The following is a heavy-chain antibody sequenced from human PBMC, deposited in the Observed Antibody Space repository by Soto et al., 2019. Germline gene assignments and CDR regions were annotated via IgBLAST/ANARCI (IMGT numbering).Heavy chain of an antibody. D-gene: IGHD5-12*01. CDR2: IIPILGIA. CDR3: ARDPGSGYDRYYFDY. CDR1: GGTFSSYT. V-gene: IGHV1-69*08. Sequence: QVQLVQSGAEVKKPGSSVKVSCKASGGTFSSYTISWVRQAPGQGLEWMGRIIPILGIANYAQKFQGRVTITADKSTSTAYMELSSLRSEDTAVYYCARDPGSGYDRYYFDYWGQGTLVTVSS. J-gene: IGHJ4*02.